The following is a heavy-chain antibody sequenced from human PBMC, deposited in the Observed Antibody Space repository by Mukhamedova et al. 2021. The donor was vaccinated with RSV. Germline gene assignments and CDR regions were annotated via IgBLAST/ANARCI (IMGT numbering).Heavy chain of an antibody. Sequence: DSVNGRFTISRDNAENSLYLQMDSLRDEDTAVYCCVRDGRGGWHFDYWGRGSLVTVSS. CDR3: VRDGRGGWHFDY. D-gene: IGHD6-19*01. J-gene: IGHJ4*02. V-gene: IGHV3-48*02.